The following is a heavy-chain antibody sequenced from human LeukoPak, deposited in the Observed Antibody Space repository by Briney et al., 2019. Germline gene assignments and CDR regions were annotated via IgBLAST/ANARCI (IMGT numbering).Heavy chain of an antibody. CDR1: GFTVSSNY. Sequence: GGSLRLSCAASGFTVSSNYMSWVRQAPGKGLEWVSVIYSGGSTYYADSVKGRFTISRDNSKSTLYLQMNSLRAEDTAVYYYARAPSYGDYTFDYWGQGTLVTVSS. CDR3: ARAPSYGDYTFDY. CDR2: IYSGGST. J-gene: IGHJ4*02. V-gene: IGHV3-53*01. D-gene: IGHD4-17*01.